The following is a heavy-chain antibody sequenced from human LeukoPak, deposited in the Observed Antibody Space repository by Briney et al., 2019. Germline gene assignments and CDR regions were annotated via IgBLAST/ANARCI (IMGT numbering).Heavy chain of an antibody. CDR3: AKGVRDLPGT. J-gene: IGHJ5*02. Sequence: GGSLRLSCAASGFTFSSYAMSWVRQAPGKGLEWVSAISTGGERTYYADPVKGRFTISRDNSKNTLYLEMNSLRAEDTAVYHCAKGVRDLPGTWGQGTLVTVSS. V-gene: IGHV3-23*01. CDR1: GFTFSSYA. CDR2: ISTGGERT. D-gene: IGHD2-2*01.